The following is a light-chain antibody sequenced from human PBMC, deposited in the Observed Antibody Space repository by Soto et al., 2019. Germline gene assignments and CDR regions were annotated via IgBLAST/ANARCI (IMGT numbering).Light chain of an antibody. CDR3: QQYDSYSWT. CDR2: DVS. CDR1: QSVSNW. V-gene: IGKV1-5*01. Sequence: DIQMTQSPSTLSASVGERVTITCRASQSVSNWLAWYQQKPGKAPKLLIYDVSSLGSGVPSRFSGSGSGTEFILTISSLQPDDFATYYCQQYDSYSWTFDQGTKVEMK. J-gene: IGKJ1*01.